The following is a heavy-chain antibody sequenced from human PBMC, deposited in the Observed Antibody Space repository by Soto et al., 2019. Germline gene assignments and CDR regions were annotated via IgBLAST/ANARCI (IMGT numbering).Heavy chain of an antibody. CDR2: INPADSNT. V-gene: IGHV5-51*01. CDR3: ARLGLTSYCNSPTCHTMDV. D-gene: IGHD2-2*02. Sequence: HGESLKISCKGSGYRFTNYWIGWVRQMPGKGLEWMGIINPADSNTRYSPPFEGQVTISADKSVTTAHVQWSSLKASDTAMYYCARLGLTSYCNSPTCHTMDVWGQGTTVTVSS. J-gene: IGHJ6*02. CDR1: GYRFTNYW.